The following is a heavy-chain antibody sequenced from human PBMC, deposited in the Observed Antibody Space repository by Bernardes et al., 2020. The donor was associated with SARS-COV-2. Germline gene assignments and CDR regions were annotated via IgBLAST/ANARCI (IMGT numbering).Heavy chain of an antibody. D-gene: IGHD3-3*01. CDR2: ISYSGSS. CDR3: ARDRGEVQTLFVVVTGPQYFDS. V-gene: IGHV4-59*12. CDR1: GDSLSNSF. J-gene: IGHJ4*03. Sequence: SETLSLTCGVSGDSLSNSFWSWIRQSPGRGLEWIGSISYSGSSDYNPSLKSRVTISVDTSKSQFSLDLRSVTAADTAVYFCARDRGEVQTLFVVVTGPQYFDSWGQGTTVTVSS.